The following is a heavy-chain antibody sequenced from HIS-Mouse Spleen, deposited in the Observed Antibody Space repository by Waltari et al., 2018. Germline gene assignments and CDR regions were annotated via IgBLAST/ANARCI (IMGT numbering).Heavy chain of an antibody. D-gene: IGHD6-13*01. CDR2: IYSGVST. J-gene: IGHJ4*02. CDR1: GFTGVSNY. Sequence: EVQLVESGGGLVQPGGSLRLSCAASGFTGVSNYMRWVRQAPGKGLEWVSVIYSGVSTYYADSVKGRFTISRDNSKNTLYLQMNSLRAEDTAVYYCARGRFGQQHFDYWGQGTLVTVSS. V-gene: IGHV3-66*01. CDR3: ARGRFGQQHFDY.